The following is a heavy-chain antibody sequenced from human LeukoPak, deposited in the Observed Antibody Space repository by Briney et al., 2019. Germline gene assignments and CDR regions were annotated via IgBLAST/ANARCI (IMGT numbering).Heavy chain of an antibody. Sequence: SHTLSLTCAISGDSVSSNSAAWNWIRQSPSRGLEWLGRIYYRSKWYNDYAVSVKSRITINPDTSKNQFSLQLNSVTPEDTAVYYCARGGTVPPAGFYYYYGMDVWGQGTTVTVSS. CDR1: GDSVSSNSAA. V-gene: IGHV6-1*01. D-gene: IGHD1-14*01. J-gene: IGHJ6*02. CDR3: ARGGTVPPAGFYYYYGMDV. CDR2: IYYRSKWYN.